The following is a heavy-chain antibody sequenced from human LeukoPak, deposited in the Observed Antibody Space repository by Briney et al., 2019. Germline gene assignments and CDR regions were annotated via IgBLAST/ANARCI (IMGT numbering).Heavy chain of an antibody. J-gene: IGHJ4*02. CDR2: INTDGSRT. D-gene: IGHD1-26*01. Sequence: GGSLRLSCAASGFTFSTYWMHWVRQAPGKGLVWVSRINTDGSRTDSVEGRFTISRDNAKNSLYLQMNSLRAEDTAVYYCASLHVASGSYDYWGQGTLVTVSS. CDR1: GFTFSTYW. V-gene: IGHV3-74*01. CDR3: ASLHVASGSYDY.